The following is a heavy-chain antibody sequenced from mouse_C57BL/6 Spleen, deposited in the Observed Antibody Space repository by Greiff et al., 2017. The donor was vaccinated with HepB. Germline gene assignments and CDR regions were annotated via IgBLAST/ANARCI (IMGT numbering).Heavy chain of an antibody. V-gene: IGHV1-15*01. Sequence: VQLQQSGAELVRPGASVTLSCKASGYTFTDYEMHWVKQTPVHGLEWIGAIDPETGGTAYNQKFKGKAILTADKSSSTAYMELRSLTSEDSAVYYCTGRGSSPDYWGQGTTLTVSS. D-gene: IGHD1-1*01. CDR3: TGRGSSPDY. CDR1: GYTFTDYE. CDR2: IDPETGGT. J-gene: IGHJ2*01.